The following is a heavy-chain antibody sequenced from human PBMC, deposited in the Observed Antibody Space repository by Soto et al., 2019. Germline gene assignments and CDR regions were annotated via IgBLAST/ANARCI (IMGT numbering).Heavy chain of an antibody. J-gene: IGHJ5*02. CDR3: ARLGWFHSWFDP. D-gene: IGHD3-3*01. CDR1: GDSISTSSYY. CDR2: VYYSGSP. V-gene: IGHV4-39*01. Sequence: LSLTCTVSGDSISTSSYYWGCIRQPPGKGLEWIGSVYYSGSPYYNPSLKSRVTISVDTSRNQFSLKLNSVTAADTSVYYCARLGWFHSWFDPWGQGTLVTVSS.